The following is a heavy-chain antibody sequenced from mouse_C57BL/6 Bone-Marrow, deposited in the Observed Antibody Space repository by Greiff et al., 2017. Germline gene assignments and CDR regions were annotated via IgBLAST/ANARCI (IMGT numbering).Heavy chain of an antibody. V-gene: IGHV5-4*01. Sequence: EVKLVESGGGLVKPGGSLKLSCAASGFTFSSYAMSWVRQTPEKRLEWVATISDGGSYTYYPDNVKGRFTISRDNAKNNLYLQMSHLKSEDTAMYYCARERRVITTVVGYFDYWGQGTTLTVPS. J-gene: IGHJ2*01. CDR2: ISDGGSYT. D-gene: IGHD1-1*01. CDR3: ARERRVITTVVGYFDY. CDR1: GFTFSSYA.